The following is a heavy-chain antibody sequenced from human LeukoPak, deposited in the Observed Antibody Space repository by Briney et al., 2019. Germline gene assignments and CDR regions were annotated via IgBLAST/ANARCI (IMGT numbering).Heavy chain of an antibody. V-gene: IGHV3-7*01. D-gene: IGHD3-22*01. J-gene: IGHJ4*02. CDR2: IKQDGSEK. CDR3: ARVDHYYDSSGYYY. CDR1: GFTFSSYW. Sequence: GGSLRLSCAASGFTFSSYWMSWVRQAPGKGLEWVANIKQDGSEKYYVDSVKGRFTISRDNAKNSLYLQMNSLRAEDTAVYYCARVDHYYDSSGYYYWGQGTLVTVSS.